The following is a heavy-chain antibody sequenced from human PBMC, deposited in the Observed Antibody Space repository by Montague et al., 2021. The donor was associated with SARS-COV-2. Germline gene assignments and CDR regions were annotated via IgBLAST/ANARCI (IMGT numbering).Heavy chain of an antibody. V-gene: IGHV4-34*01. CDR3: TREGYQVLWSDYYYYGMDV. D-gene: IGHD2-2*01. CDR2: INHSGST. Sequence: SETLSLTCAVYGGSFSNYYWSWIRQPPGKGLEWIGEINHSGSTNYNPSLKSLVTISVDTSKNQFSLKLSSVTAADTAVYYCTREGYQVLWSDYYYYGMDVWGQGTTVTVSS. J-gene: IGHJ6*02. CDR1: GGSFSNYY.